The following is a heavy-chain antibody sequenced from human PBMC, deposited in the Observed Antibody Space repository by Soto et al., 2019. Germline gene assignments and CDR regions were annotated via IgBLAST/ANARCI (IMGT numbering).Heavy chain of an antibody. J-gene: IGHJ5*02. CDR2: IYYSGST. CDR1: GGSISSGDYY. V-gene: IGHV4-30-4*01. CDR3: AREELGATNWFDP. Sequence: PSETLSLTCTVSGGSISSGDYYWSWIRQPPGKGLEWIGYIYYSGSTYYNPSLKSRVTISVDTSKNQFSLKLSSVTAADTAVYYYAREELGATNWFDPWGQGTLVTVSS. D-gene: IGHD1-26*01.